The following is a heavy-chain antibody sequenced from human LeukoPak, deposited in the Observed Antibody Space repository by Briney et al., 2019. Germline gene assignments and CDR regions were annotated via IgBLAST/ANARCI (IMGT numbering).Heavy chain of an antibody. CDR3: ARVYGDYPSYFDL. J-gene: IGHJ4*02. D-gene: IGHD4-17*01. Sequence: PSETLSLTCTVSGDSIRSGGYYWGWIRQHPGKGLEWIGYIYYSGRTYYNTSLQSRFTISVDTSKNQFSLKLSSVTAADTAVYYCARVYGDYPSYFDLWGQGTLVIVSS. CDR1: GDSIRSGGYY. CDR2: IYYSGRT. V-gene: IGHV4-31*03.